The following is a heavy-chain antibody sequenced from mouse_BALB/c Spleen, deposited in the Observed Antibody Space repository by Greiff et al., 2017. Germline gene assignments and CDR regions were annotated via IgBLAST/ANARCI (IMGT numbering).Heavy chain of an antibody. CDR1: GFNIKDTY. CDR2: IDPANGNT. D-gene: IGHD2-3*01. V-gene: IGHV14-3*02. J-gene: IGHJ2*01. Sequence: VQLQQSGAELVQPGASVKLSCTASGFNIKDTYMHWVKQRPEQGLEWIGRIDPANGNTKYDPKFQGKATITADTSANTAYLQLSSLTSEDTAVDDGARERGYYFLDDWGQGTTLTVSS. CDR3: ARERGYYFLDD.